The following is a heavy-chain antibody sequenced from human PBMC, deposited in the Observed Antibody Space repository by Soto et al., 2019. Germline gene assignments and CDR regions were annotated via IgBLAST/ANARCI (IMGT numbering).Heavy chain of an antibody. D-gene: IGHD7-27*01. J-gene: IGHJ4*02. CDR3: ARMGLWGQLTDL. Sequence: GGSLRLSCAACGVTVGLYGMGGVCQAPGKGLEWVANLKRDGSEKYFLESVKGRFTMSRDNAKNSFYLHMNNLRAEDTAVYFCARMGLWGQLTDLRDQGTSVTVSS. CDR2: LKRDGSEK. CDR1: GVTVGLYG. V-gene: IGHV3-7*01.